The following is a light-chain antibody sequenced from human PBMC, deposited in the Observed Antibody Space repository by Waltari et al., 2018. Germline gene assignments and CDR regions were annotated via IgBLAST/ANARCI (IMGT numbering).Light chain of an antibody. CDR2: GAS. V-gene: IGKV3-20*01. J-gene: IGKJ1*01. CDR3: QHFLRLPVT. CDR1: ESVSRA. Sequence: EIVLTQSPGTLSLSVGERATVSCRASESVSRALAWYQQKPGQAPRLFIYGASTRATGIPDRVSGSGSGTDFSLTISRLEPDDFAVYYCQHFLRLPVTFGQGTTVEI.